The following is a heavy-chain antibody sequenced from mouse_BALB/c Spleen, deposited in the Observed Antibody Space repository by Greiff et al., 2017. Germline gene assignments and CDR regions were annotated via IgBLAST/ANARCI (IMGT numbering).Heavy chain of an antibody. D-gene: IGHD3-1*01. J-gene: IGHJ3*01. CDR1: GFTFSSFG. V-gene: IGHV5-17*02. Sequence: EVMLVESGGGLVQPGGSRKLSCAASGFTFSSFGMHWVRQAPEKGLEWVAYISSGSSTIYYADTVKGRFTISRDDPKNTLFLQMTSLRSEDTAMYYCARGGSPGFAYWGQGTLVTVSA. CDR2: ISSGSSTI. CDR3: ARGGSPGFAY.